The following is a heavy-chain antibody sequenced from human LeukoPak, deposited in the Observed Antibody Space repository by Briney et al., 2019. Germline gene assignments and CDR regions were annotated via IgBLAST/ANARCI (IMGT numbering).Heavy chain of an antibody. J-gene: IGHJ3*02. D-gene: IGHD3-22*01. CDR1: GFTFSSYG. Sequence: QSGRSLRLSCAASGFTFSSYGMHWVRQAPGKGLKWVAVISYDGSNKYYADSVKGRFTISRDNSKNTLYLQMNSLRAEDTAVYYCAKDPSSEIVVALGAFDIWGQGTMVTVSS. CDR3: AKDPSSEIVVALGAFDI. CDR2: ISYDGSNK. V-gene: IGHV3-30*18.